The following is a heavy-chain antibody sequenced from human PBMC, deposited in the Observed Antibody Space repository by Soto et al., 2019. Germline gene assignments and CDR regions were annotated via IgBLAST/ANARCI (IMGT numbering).Heavy chain of an antibody. D-gene: IGHD3-9*01. CDR1: GFIFSNFA. CDR3: AKDGQYGSLTSYYDY. J-gene: IGHJ4*02. V-gene: IGHV3-23*01. CDR2: ISSGGGNT. Sequence: HPGGSLRLSCAPSGFIFSNFAMSWVRQAPGKGLEWVSGISSGGGNTYNADSVKGRFTVSRDNSKNTLYLQMNYLRAEDTAVYYCAKDGQYGSLTSYYDYWGQGTLVTVSS.